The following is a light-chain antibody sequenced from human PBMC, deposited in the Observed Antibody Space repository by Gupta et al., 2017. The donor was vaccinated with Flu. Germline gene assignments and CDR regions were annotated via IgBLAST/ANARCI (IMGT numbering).Light chain of an antibody. Sequence: DIQMTQSPSTLSASVGDRVTITCRASQSISSWLAWYQQKPGKAPKLLIYKASTLESGVPSTFSGSGSGTEFTLTISCLQPDDFATYYCQQYSSYSGYSFGQGTKLEIK. J-gene: IGKJ2*03. CDR3: QQYSSYSGYS. CDR2: KAS. V-gene: IGKV1-5*03. CDR1: QSISSW.